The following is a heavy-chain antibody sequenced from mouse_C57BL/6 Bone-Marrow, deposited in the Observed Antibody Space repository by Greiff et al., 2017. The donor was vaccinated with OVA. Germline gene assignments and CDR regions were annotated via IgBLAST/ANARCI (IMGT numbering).Heavy chain of an antibody. V-gene: IGHV1-72*01. CDR2: IDPNSGGT. D-gene: IGHD1-1*01. CDR1: GYTFTSYW. CDR3: AREGYYYGSSYYAMDY. J-gene: IGHJ4*01. Sequence: QVQLQQPGAELVKPGASVKLSCKASGYTFTSYWMHWVKQRPGRGLEWIGRIDPNSGGTKYNEKFKSKATLTVDKPSSTAYMHLSSLTSEDSAVYYCAREGYYYGSSYYAMDYWGQGTSVTVSS.